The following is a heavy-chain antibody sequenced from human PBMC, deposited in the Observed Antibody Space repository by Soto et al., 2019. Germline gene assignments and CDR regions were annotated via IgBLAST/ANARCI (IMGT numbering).Heavy chain of an antibody. Sequence: PSETLSLTCAVYGGSFSGYYWSWIRQPPGKGLEWIGEINHSGSTNYNPSLKSRVTISVDTSKNQFSLKLSSVTAADTAVYYCARGVLPLVVPAYYYYMDVWGKGTTVTVSS. J-gene: IGHJ6*03. CDR1: GGSFSGYY. CDR2: INHSGST. V-gene: IGHV4-34*01. CDR3: ARGVLPLVVPAYYYYMDV. D-gene: IGHD2-2*01.